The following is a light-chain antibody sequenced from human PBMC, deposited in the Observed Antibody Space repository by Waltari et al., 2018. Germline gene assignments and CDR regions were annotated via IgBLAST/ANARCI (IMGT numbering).Light chain of an antibody. CDR2: GAS. J-gene: IGKJ2*01. CDR1: QSVSSN. CDR3: QQYNNWPPYT. V-gene: IGKV3-15*01. Sequence: EIVMTQSPATLSVSPGERATLPCRASQSVSSNLAWYQQKPGQAPRLLIYGASTRANGIPARFRGSRSGTEFTITISSLQSEDFAVYYCQQYNNWPPYTFGQGTKLEIK.